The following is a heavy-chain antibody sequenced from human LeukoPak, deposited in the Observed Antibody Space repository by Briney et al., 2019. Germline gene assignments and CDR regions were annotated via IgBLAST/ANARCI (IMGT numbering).Heavy chain of an antibody. CDR3: ARGKTDPERITMVRGVFDY. Sequence: GASVKVSCKASRGTFSSYATSWVRQAPGQGLEWMGRIIPILGIANYAQKFQGRVTITADKSTSTAYMELSSLRSEDTAVYYCARGKTDPERITMVRGVFDYWGQGTLVTVSS. D-gene: IGHD3-10*01. CDR2: IIPILGIA. J-gene: IGHJ4*02. CDR1: RGTFSSYA. V-gene: IGHV1-69*04.